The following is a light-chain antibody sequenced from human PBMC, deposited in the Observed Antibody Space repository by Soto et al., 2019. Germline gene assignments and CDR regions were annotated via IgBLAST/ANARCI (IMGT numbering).Light chain of an antibody. J-gene: IGLJ2*01. V-gene: IGLV1-44*01. CDR3: AAWDDRLNGVV. Sequence: QSVLTQPPSASGTPGQRVTISCSGSSSNIGVNTVTWYQQFPGTAPKLLIYANDRRPSGVPDRFSGSKSGTSASLAVSGLQSDDEADYYCAAWDDRLNGVVFGGGTKLTVL. CDR2: AND. CDR1: SSNIGVNT.